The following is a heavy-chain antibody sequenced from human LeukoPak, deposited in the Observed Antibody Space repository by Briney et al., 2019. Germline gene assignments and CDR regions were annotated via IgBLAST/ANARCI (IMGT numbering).Heavy chain of an antibody. D-gene: IGHD3-22*01. CDR3: ARGVAYDSSGYSLSWFDP. V-gene: IGHV4-30-4*01. CDR2: IYYSGST. Sequence: SQTLSLTCTISGGSISSGDYYWSWIRQPPGKGLEWIGYIYYSGSTYYNPSLKSRVTISVDTSKNQFSLKLSSVTAADTAVYYCARGVAYDSSGYSLSWFDPWGQGTLVTVSS. CDR1: GGSISSGDYY. J-gene: IGHJ5*02.